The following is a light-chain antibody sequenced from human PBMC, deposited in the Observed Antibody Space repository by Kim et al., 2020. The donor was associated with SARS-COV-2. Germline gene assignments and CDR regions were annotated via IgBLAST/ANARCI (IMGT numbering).Light chain of an antibody. CDR3: QVWDSSSDHRV. CDR2: YDS. CDR1: NIGSKS. J-gene: IGLJ3*02. V-gene: IGLV3-21*04. Sequence: SYELTQPPSVSVAPGKTARITCGGNNIGSKSVHWYQQKPGQAPVLVIYYDSDRPSGIPERFSGSNSGNTATLTISRVEAWDEADYYCQVWDSSSDHRVFSGMTQLTVL.